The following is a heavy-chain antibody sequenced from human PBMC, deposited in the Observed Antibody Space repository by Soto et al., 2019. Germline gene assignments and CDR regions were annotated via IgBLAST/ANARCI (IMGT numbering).Heavy chain of an antibody. D-gene: IGHD4-17*01. CDR3: ARDRILATVTTSGRDY. V-gene: IGHV1-18*01. Sequence: QVQLVQSGAEVKKPGASVKVSCKASGYTFTSYGISWVRQAPGQGLEWMGWISAYNGNTNYAQKLQGRVTMTTDTSTSTAYMELRSLRSADTAVYYCARDRILATVTTSGRDYWGQGTLVTVSS. CDR2: ISAYNGNT. CDR1: GYTFTSYG. J-gene: IGHJ4*02.